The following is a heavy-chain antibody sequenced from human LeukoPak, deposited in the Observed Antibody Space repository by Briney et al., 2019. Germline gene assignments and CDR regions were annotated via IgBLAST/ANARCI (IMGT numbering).Heavy chain of an antibody. V-gene: IGHV3-9*01. D-gene: IGHD3-22*01. Sequence: GGSLRLSCAASGFTFDDYAMHWVRQAPGKGLEWVSGSGSIGYADSVKGRFTISRDNAKNSLYLQMNSLRAEDTALYYCAKDLGDYYDSREGEAYFDYWGQGTLVTVSS. CDR1: GFTFDDYA. CDR2: SGSI. J-gene: IGHJ4*02. CDR3: AKDLGDYYDSREGEAYFDY.